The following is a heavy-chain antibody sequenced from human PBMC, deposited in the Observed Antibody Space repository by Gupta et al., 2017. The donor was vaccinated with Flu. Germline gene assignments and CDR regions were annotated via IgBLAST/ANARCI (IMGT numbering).Heavy chain of an antibody. CDR2: VNKESDEK. CDR3: ATVLND. D-gene: IGHD1-1*01. V-gene: IGHV3-7*03. J-gene: IGHJ4*02. Sequence: QLVQWGGGSAQPGGSLTLSCAAYGFTFTEFWMDWVRPVPGKGLGWLANVNKESDEKDYVDSVVGRFTISRDNHNKPVQLHMTALRHQDAATDYCATVLNDGGPGVVVAVSS. CDR1: GFTFTEFW.